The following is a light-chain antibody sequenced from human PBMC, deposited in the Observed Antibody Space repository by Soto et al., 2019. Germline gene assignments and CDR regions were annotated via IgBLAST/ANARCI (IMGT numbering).Light chain of an antibody. Sequence: DIQMTQSPSTLPASVGERVTISCRASQPVGRGLAWYQQKPGKAPKLLISDVSTLERGVPSRFSGSGSATEFTLTISGLQSDDFATYYCQQYKDHVWTFGQGTKV. CDR3: QQYKDHVWT. J-gene: IGKJ1*01. CDR1: QPVGRG. V-gene: IGKV1-5*01. CDR2: DVS.